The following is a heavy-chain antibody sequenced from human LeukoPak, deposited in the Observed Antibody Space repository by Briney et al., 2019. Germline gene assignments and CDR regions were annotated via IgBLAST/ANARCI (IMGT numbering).Heavy chain of an antibody. Sequence: GGSLRLSCAASGFTFRRCWMSWVRQAPGKGLEWVANINQDGSEKYYVDSVKGRFTISRDNAKNSLYLQMNSLRAEDTAVYYCARDGAPYPVYFDYWGQGTLVIVSS. V-gene: IGHV3-7*01. D-gene: IGHD3-16*01. CDR1: GFTFRRCW. J-gene: IGHJ4*02. CDR3: ARDGAPYPVYFDY. CDR2: INQDGSEK.